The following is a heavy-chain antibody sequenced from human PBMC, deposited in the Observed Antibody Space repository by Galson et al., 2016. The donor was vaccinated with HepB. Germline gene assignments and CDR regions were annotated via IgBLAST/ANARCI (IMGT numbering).Heavy chain of an antibody. J-gene: IGHJ2*01. D-gene: IGHD6-19*01. CDR3: ASLFSTAVAGYWYFDL. Sequence: SLRLSCAASGFTFSSYSMNWVRQAPGKGLEWVSSISSSSSYIYYADSVKGRFTISRDNAKNSLYLQMNSLRAEVTAVYYCASLFSTAVAGYWYFDLWGRGTLVTVSS. V-gene: IGHV3-21*01. CDR1: GFTFSSYS. CDR2: ISSSSSYI.